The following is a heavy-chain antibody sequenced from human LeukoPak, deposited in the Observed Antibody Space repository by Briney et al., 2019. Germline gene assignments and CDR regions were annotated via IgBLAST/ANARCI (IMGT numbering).Heavy chain of an antibody. CDR2: ISSSGSTI. CDR3: ARAVYSSSWYDWFDP. Sequence: PGGSLRLSCAAPGFTFSDYYMNWIRQAPGKGLEWVSYISSSGSTIYYADSVKGRFTISRDNAKNSLYLQMNSLRAEDTAVYYCARAVYSSSWYDWFDPWGQGTLVTVSS. V-gene: IGHV3-11*01. J-gene: IGHJ5*02. D-gene: IGHD6-13*01. CDR1: GFTFSDYY.